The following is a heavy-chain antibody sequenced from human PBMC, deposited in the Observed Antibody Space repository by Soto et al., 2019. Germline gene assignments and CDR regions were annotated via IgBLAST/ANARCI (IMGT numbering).Heavy chain of an antibody. CDR2: IWYDGSNK. D-gene: IGHD3-10*01. V-gene: IGHV3-33*01. Sequence: PGGSLRLSCAAAGFTFSSYGMHWVRQAPGKGLEWVAVIWYDGSNKYYADSVKGRFTISRDNSKNTLYLQMNSLRAEDTAVYYCARTHYGSGSYKPLDYWGQGTLVTVS. CDR1: GFTFSSYG. J-gene: IGHJ4*02. CDR3: ARTHYGSGSYKPLDY.